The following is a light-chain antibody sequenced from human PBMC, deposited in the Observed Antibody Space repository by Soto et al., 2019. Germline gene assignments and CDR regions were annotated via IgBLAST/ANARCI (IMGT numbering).Light chain of an antibody. CDR2: GAS. J-gene: IGKJ5*01. Sequence: EIVLTQSPGTLSLSPGERATLSCRASQSVSSRYLGWYQQKPGQAPRLLIYGASSRATGIPDRFSGSGSGTDFTLTISRLEPEDFAVYYCQKYGSSLITFGQGTRLEIK. CDR3: QKYGSSLIT. CDR1: QSVSSRY. V-gene: IGKV3-20*01.